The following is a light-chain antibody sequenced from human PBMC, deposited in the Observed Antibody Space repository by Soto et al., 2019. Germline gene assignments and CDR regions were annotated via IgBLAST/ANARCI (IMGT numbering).Light chain of an antibody. Sequence: EIVLTQSPATLSLSPGERATLSCRASQSVSSYLAWYQQKPGQAPRLLIYDASNRATGIPARFSGSGSGTDFTLTISSLEPEEFAVYYCQQRSNSRTFGQGTKVEIK. CDR2: DAS. J-gene: IGKJ1*01. V-gene: IGKV3-11*01. CDR1: QSVSSY. CDR3: QQRSNSRT.